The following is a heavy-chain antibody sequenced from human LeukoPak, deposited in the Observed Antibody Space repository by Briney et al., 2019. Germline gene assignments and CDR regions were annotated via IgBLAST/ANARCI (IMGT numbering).Heavy chain of an antibody. CDR3: ARPGVYCSGGSCYWRHYFDY. D-gene: IGHD2-15*01. CDR1: GGSLSSSSYY. CDR2: IYKSGST. Sequence: SETLSLTCTVSGGSLSSSSYYCGWIRRPPGRGLEWFVSIYKSGSTYYNPSLKRRVTISVDTSTKPFTLKLSSVTAADTAVYYCARPGVYCSGGSCYWRHYFDYWREATLVTVSA. V-gene: IGHV4-39*01. J-gene: IGHJ4*02.